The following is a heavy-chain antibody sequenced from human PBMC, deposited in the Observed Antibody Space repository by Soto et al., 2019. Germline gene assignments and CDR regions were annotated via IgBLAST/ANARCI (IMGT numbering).Heavy chain of an antibody. V-gene: IGHV3-30*04. D-gene: IGHD4-17*01. CDR2: ISFDGSNK. CDR1: GITFSSSA. Sequence: QAQLVESGGGVVQPGTSLRLSCAASGITFSSSAMHWVRQGPGKGLEWVAIISFDGSNKDYADSVKGRFTISRDNSKNTVYLQMNSLRAEVTAVYYCARVLIVTNYYFYGMDVWGQGTTVTVSS. J-gene: IGHJ6*02. CDR3: ARVLIVTNYYFYGMDV.